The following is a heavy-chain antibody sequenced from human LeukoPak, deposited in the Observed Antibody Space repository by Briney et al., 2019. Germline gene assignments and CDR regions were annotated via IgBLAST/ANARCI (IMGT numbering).Heavy chain of an antibody. J-gene: IGHJ4*02. V-gene: IGHV3-53*01. CDR2: IYSGGST. Sequence: PGGSLRPSCAASGFTVSSNYMSWVRQAPGKGLEWVSVIYSGGSTYYADSVKGRCPISRDNSKNTLYLQRNSLRAEDMAVYYCVGTNFDYWGQGTLVTVSS. D-gene: IGHD7-27*01. CDR1: GFTVSSNY. CDR3: VGTNFDY.